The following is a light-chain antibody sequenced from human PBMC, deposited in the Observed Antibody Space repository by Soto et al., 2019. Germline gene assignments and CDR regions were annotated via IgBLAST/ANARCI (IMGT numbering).Light chain of an antibody. Sequence: QLVLTQPPSVSGAPGQRVTISCTGSSSNIGAGYDVHWYQQLPGTAPKLLIYGNNNRPSGVPDRFSGSKSGTSASLAITGLQAEDEADYYCQSYDNSLGGHVVFGGGTKVTVL. J-gene: IGLJ2*01. CDR2: GNN. V-gene: IGLV1-40*01. CDR3: QSYDNSLGGHVV. CDR1: SSNIGAGYD.